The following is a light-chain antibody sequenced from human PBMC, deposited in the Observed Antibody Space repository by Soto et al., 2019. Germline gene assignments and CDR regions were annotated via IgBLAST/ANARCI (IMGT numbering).Light chain of an antibody. Sequence: QPVLTQPPSASGTPGQRVTISCSGSSSNIGSNYVYWYQQLPRTAPQLLIYRNNQRPSGVPDRFSGSKSGTSVSLAISGLRSEDEADYYCAAWDDSLSAWVFGEGTKVTVL. CDR1: SSNIGSNY. CDR3: AAWDDSLSAWV. J-gene: IGLJ3*02. CDR2: RNN. V-gene: IGLV1-47*01.